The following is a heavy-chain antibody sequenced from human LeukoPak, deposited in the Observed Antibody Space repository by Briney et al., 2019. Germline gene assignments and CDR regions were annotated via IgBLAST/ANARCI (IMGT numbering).Heavy chain of an antibody. CDR2: ISGSGTTI. CDR1: GFTFSSYE. D-gene: IGHD2-2*01. Sequence: GGSLRLSCAASGFTFSSYEMSWVRQAPGKGLEWISHISGSGTTIYYGDSVKGRFTISRDNAKNSLYLQMNSLRAEDTAIYYCAREGSSSCYDSCNWFDPWGQGPLVTVSS. V-gene: IGHV3-48*03. J-gene: IGHJ5*02. CDR3: AREGSSSCYDSCNWFDP.